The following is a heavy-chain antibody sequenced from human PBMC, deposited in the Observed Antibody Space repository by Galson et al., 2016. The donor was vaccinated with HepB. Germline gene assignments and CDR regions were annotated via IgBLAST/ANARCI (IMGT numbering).Heavy chain of an antibody. Sequence: SLRLSCAAAGFTFSNFAMVWVRQAPGKGLEWVSAVSANDGSTHYADSVKGRFTISRDESTNTLFLDMNSLRADDTALYYCAKAASRWFWNFYYWGQGTLVTVSS. CDR1: GFTFSNFA. V-gene: IGHV3-23*01. CDR3: AKAASRWFWNFYY. D-gene: IGHD3-10*01. J-gene: IGHJ4*02. CDR2: VSANDGST.